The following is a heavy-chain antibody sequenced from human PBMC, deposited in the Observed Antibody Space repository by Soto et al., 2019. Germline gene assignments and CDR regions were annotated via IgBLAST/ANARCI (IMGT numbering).Heavy chain of an antibody. CDR2: INHSGST. J-gene: IGHJ6*02. CDR3: ASTLWYYYGSGSFPNYGMDV. V-gene: IGHV4-34*01. D-gene: IGHD3-10*01. Sequence: SETLSLTCAVYGGSFSGYYWSWIRQPPGKGLEWIGEINHSGSTNYNPSLKSRVTISVDTSKNQFSLKLSSVTAADTAVYYCASTLWYYYGSGSFPNYGMDVWGQGTTVT. CDR1: GGSFSGYY.